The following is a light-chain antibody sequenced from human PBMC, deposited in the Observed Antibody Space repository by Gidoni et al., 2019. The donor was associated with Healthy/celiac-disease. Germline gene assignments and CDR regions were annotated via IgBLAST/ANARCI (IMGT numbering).Light chain of an antibody. J-gene: IGKJ4*01. CDR2: LGS. CDR3: MQALQTPLT. Sequence: IVMTQSPLSLPVTPGEPASISCRSSQSLLHSNGYNYLDWYLQKPGQSPQLLIYLGSNRASGVPDRFSGSGSGTDFTLNISRVEAEDFGVYYCMQALQTPLTFGGGTKVEIK. CDR1: QSLLHSNGYNY. V-gene: IGKV2-28*01.